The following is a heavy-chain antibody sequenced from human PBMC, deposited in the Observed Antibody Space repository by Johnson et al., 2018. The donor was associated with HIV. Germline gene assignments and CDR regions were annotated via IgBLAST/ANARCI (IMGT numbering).Heavy chain of an antibody. CDR3: ARDKDYGANQAFDI. Sequence: EQLVESGGGVVQPGRSLRLSCSASGFTFSSYDMHWVRQATGKGLEWVSAIGTAGDTYYPGSVKGRFTISRDNSKNTLYLQMNSLATEDTAVYYCARDKDYGANQAFDIWGQGTMVTVSS. V-gene: IGHV3-13*01. CDR2: IGTAGDT. J-gene: IGHJ3*02. CDR1: GFTFSSYD. D-gene: IGHD4-17*01.